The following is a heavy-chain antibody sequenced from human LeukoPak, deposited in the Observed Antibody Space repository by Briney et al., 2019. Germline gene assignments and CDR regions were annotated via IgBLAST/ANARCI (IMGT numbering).Heavy chain of an antibody. Sequence: GGSLRLSCAASGCTFSRYGMSWGRQAPGKGLEWVSAISGSGGNIYYADPVKGRFTVSRDNSKNTLYLQMKSLRAEDTAVYYCASGVAGSSGLLYYFDNWGQGALVIVSS. CDR3: ASGVAGSSGLLYYFDN. CDR1: GCTFSRYG. J-gene: IGHJ4*02. CDR2: ISGSGGNI. V-gene: IGHV3-23*01. D-gene: IGHD6-25*01.